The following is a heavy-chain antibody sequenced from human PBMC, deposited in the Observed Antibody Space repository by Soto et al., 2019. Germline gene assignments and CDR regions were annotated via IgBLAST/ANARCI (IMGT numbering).Heavy chain of an antibody. Sequence: GGSLRLSCAASGFTFSSYAMHWVRQAPGKGLEWVAVISYDGSNKYYADSVKGRFTISRDNSKNTLYLQMNSLRAEDTAVYYCARDWLTMVRGVMPDDYYYGMDVWGQGTTVTVSS. V-gene: IGHV3-30-3*01. CDR2: ISYDGSNK. J-gene: IGHJ6*02. CDR1: GFTFSSYA. CDR3: ARDWLTMVRGVMPDDYYYGMDV. D-gene: IGHD3-10*01.